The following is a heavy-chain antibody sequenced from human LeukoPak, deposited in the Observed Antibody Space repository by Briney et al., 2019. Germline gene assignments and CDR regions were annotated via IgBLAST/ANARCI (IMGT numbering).Heavy chain of an antibody. V-gene: IGHV4-4*07. CDR2: ISKTGNT. D-gene: IGHD4-17*01. CDR1: GDSITMYY. CDR3: AANYGDYVSDY. Sequence: SETLSLTCSVSGDSITMYYWSWIRQPAGKELEWIGRISKTGNTSYNPSLMSRVTMSVDTSNNQFSLKLSSVTAADTAVYYCAANYGDYVSDYWGQGTLVTVSS. J-gene: IGHJ4*02.